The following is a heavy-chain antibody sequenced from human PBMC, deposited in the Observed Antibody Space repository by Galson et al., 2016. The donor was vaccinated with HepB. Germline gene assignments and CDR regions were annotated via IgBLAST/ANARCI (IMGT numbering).Heavy chain of an antibody. CDR1: GFTFSTYA. CDR2: ISHDSGSE. V-gene: IGHV3-23*02. CDR3: ARRRGNTNFHY. Sequence: SLRLSCAGSGFTFSTYAMSWVRQAPGKGLEWVSGISHDSGSEFYGDSVKGRFTISRDHSDNSLYLQMNSLRAEDTAVYYCARRRGNTNFHYWGQGTLVTVSS. J-gene: IGHJ4*02. D-gene: IGHD1-1*01.